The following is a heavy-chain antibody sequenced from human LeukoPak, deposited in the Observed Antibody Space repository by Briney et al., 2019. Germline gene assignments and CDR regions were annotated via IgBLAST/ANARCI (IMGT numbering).Heavy chain of an antibody. J-gene: IGHJ4*02. D-gene: IGHD2-2*01. CDR2: ISAYNGNT. Sequence: ASVKVSCKASGGTFSSYAISWVRQAPGQGLEWMGWISAYNGNTNYAQKLQGRVTMTTDTSTSTAYMELRSLRSDDTAVYYCARDNEYQLPHGDYWGQGTLVTVSS. V-gene: IGHV1-18*01. CDR1: GGTFSSYA. CDR3: ARDNEYQLPHGDY.